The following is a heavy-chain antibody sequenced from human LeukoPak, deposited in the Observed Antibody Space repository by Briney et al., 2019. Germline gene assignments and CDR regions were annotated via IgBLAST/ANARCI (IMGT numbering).Heavy chain of an antibody. CDR3: ARDRDDAFDI. V-gene: IGHV3-30-3*01. CDR1: GFTFSSYA. Sequence: GGSLRLSCAASGFTFSSYAMHWVRQAPGKGLEWVAVISYDGSNKYYADSVKGRFTISRDNSKDTLYLQMNSLRAEDTAVYYCARDRDDAFDIWGQGTMVTVSS. J-gene: IGHJ3*02. CDR2: ISYDGSNK.